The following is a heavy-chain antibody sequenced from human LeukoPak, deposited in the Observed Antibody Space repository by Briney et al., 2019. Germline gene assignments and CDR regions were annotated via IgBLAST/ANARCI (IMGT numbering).Heavy chain of an antibody. CDR1: GASLSSGSYY. D-gene: IGHD6-13*01. V-gene: IGHV4-39*07. CDR3: ARDVYSSSNYFALDV. Sequence: SETLSLTCIVSGASLSSGSYYWGWIRQPPGKGLEYIGSIYHSGSAFYNPSLTSRVTISVDTSRNQFSLEVNSVTAADTAVYYCARDVYSSSNYFALDVWGQGTVVTVSS. J-gene: IGHJ3*01. CDR2: IYHSGSA.